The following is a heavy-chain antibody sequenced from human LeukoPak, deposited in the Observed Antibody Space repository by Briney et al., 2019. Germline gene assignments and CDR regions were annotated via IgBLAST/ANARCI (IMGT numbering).Heavy chain of an antibody. J-gene: IGHJ4*02. D-gene: IGHD1-26*01. Sequence: ASVTVSCKASVGTFSSYAISWVRQAPGQGLEWMGGIIPIFGTANYAQKFQGRVTITADESTSTAYMELSSLRSEDTAVYYCASNWELLSRFDYWGQGTLVTVSS. CDR2: IIPIFGTA. CDR1: VGTFSSYA. CDR3: ASNWELLSRFDY. V-gene: IGHV1-69*13.